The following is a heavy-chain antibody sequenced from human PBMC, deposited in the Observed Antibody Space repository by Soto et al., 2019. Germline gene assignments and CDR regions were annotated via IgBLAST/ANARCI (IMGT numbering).Heavy chain of an antibody. V-gene: IGHV3-23*01. CDR2: ISGSGGST. Sequence: GGSLRLSCAASGFTFSSYAMSWVRQAPGKGLEWVSAISGSGGSTYYADSVKGRFTISRDNSKNTLYLQMNSLRAEDTAVYYCAKDTPQYDYIWGSYRALDYWGQGTLVTVSS. J-gene: IGHJ4*02. D-gene: IGHD3-16*02. CDR3: AKDTPQYDYIWGSYRALDY. CDR1: GFTFSSYA.